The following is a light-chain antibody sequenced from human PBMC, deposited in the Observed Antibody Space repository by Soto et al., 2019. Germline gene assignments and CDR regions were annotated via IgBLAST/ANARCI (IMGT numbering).Light chain of an antibody. CDR1: QSVSSSY. Sequence: EIVLTQSPGTLSLSPGERATLSCRASQSVSSSYLGWYQQKPGQAPRLLIYGASSRATGIPDRFSGSGSGTDFPLTISRLEPEDLAVYYCQQYGSSFSFTFGPGPKVDIK. J-gene: IGKJ3*01. CDR2: GAS. V-gene: IGKV3-20*01. CDR3: QQYGSSFSFT.